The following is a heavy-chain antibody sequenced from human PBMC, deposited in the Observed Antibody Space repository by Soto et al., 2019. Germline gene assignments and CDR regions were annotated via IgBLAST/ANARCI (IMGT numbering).Heavy chain of an antibody. CDR1: GGSFSGYY. Sequence: PSETLSLTCVVYGGSFSGYYWSWIRQPPGKGLEWIGEITPSGSTNYNPSLKSRVTISVDTSKNQFSLKVSSVTAADTAVYYCARGFSGRASNWYGTWGQGTLVTVSS. V-gene: IGHV4-34*01. CDR2: ITPSGST. D-gene: IGHD4-4*01. CDR3: ARGFSGRASNWYGT. J-gene: IGHJ5*02.